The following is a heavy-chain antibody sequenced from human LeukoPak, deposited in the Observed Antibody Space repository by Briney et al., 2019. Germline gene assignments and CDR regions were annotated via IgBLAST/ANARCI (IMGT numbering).Heavy chain of an antibody. J-gene: IGHJ4*02. V-gene: IGHV3-66*01. CDR2: IYSGGST. CDR1: GFTVSSNY. D-gene: IGHD3-22*01. Sequence: GGSLRLSCAASGFTVSSNYMSWVRQAPGKGLGWVSAIYSGGSTYYADSVKGRFTISRDNSKNTLYLQMNSLRAEDTAVYYCARDSRYYYDSSGTDYWGQGTLVTVSS. CDR3: ARDSRYYYDSSGTDY.